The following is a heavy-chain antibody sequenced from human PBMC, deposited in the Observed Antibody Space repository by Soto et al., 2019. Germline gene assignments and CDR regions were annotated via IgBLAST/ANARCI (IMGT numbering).Heavy chain of an antibody. Sequence: SETLSLTCTVSGGSISSYYWSWIRQPPGKGLEWIGYIYYSGSTYYNPSLKSRVTISVDTSKNQFSLKLSSVTAADTAVYYCAGWIQLQQYYYYGMDVWGQGTTVTVSS. V-gene: IGHV4-59*12. CDR1: GGSISSYY. CDR2: IYYSGST. D-gene: IGHD5-18*01. J-gene: IGHJ6*02. CDR3: AGWIQLQQYYYYGMDV.